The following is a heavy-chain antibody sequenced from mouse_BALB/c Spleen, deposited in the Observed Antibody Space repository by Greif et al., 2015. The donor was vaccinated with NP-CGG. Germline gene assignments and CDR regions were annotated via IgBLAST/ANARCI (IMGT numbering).Heavy chain of an antibody. D-gene: IGHD2-10*01. V-gene: IGHV1-9*01. CDR3: ATYFSYAMDY. J-gene: IGHJ4*01. CDR2: ILPGSGST. CDR1: GYTFSSYW. Sequence: VQLQQSGAELMKPGASVKISCKATGYTFSSYWIEWVKQRPGHGLEWIGEILPGSGSTNYNEKFKGKATLTADASSNTAYMQLSSLTSEDSAVYYCATYFSYAMDYWGQGTSVTVSS.